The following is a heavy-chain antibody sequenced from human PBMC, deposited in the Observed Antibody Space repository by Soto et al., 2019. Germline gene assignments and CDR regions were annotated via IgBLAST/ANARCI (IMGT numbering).Heavy chain of an antibody. D-gene: IGHD6-19*01. J-gene: IGHJ4*02. CDR3: ATSGNGWYGNLDY. Sequence: SETLSLTCPVSGGSISSNGYYWGWIRQPPGKGLEWIGTISYRGNTFYNPSLKSRVTISVDTSKSQFSLKLNSVTAADTAVYYCATSGNGWYGNLDYWGQGTLVTVSS. CDR1: GGSISSNGYY. CDR2: ISYRGNT. V-gene: IGHV4-39*01.